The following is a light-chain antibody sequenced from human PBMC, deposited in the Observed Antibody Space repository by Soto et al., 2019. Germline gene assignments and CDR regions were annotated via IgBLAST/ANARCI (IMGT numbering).Light chain of an antibody. CDR2: EGT. Sequence: QSVLTQPAPVSGSDGQATTISCTGTTSFVGTYNFVSWYQQHPGKAPQVLIYEGTKRPSGVSNRFSGSKSGNTASLTVSGLQAEDEADYYCTSHAGSNNYVVAPGTKVTVL. CDR1: TSFVGTYNF. J-gene: IGLJ1*01. CDR3: TSHAGSNNYV. V-gene: IGLV2-14*02.